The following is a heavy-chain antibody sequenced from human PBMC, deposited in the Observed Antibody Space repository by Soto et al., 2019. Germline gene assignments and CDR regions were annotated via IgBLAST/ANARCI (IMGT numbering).Heavy chain of an antibody. CDR1: GGSISSYY. V-gene: IGHV4-59*01. Sequence: SETLSLTCTVSGGSISSYYWSWIRQPPGKGLEWIGYIYYSGSTNYNPSLKSRVTISVDTSKNQFSLKLSSVTAADTAVYYCARVGRNDFWSGYYYYYGMDVWGQGTTVTVSS. J-gene: IGHJ6*02. D-gene: IGHD3-3*01. CDR2: IYYSGST. CDR3: ARVGRNDFWSGYYYYYGMDV.